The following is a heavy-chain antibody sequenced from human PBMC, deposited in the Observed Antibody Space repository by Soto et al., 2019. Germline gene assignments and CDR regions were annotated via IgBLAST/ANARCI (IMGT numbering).Heavy chain of an antibody. J-gene: IGHJ5*02. CDR2: IYYSGVT. Sequence: SETLSLTCTVSGGSMSSYYWNWIRQPPGKGLGWIGYIYYSGVTDYNPSLKTRVTMSVDTSKNQFSLKVSSVTAADTAVYYCARDTGGWFDPWGQGTLVTVSS. CDR3: ARDTGGWFDP. V-gene: IGHV4-59*01. CDR1: GGSMSSYY.